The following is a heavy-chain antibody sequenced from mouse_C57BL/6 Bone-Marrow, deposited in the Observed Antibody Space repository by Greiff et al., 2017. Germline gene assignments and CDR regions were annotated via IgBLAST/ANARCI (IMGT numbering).Heavy chain of an antibody. CDR3: ARGYYEVYYAMDY. CDR1: GFTFSSYA. Sequence: EVKLVESGGGLVKPGGSLKLSCAASGFTFSSYAMSWVRQTPEKRLEWVATFSDGGSYTYYPDNVKGRFTISRDNAKNNLYLQMSHLKSEDSAMYYCARGYYEVYYAMDYWGQGTSVTVSS. CDR2: FSDGGSYT. J-gene: IGHJ4*01. D-gene: IGHD2-3*01. V-gene: IGHV5-4*03.